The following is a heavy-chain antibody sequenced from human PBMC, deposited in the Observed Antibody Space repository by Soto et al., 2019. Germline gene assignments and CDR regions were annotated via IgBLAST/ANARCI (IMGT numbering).Heavy chain of an antibody. CDR3: ALSRDYYDSGGETQFDY. J-gene: IGHJ4*02. D-gene: IGHD3-22*01. CDR2: IIPIFGTA. V-gene: IGHV1-69*12. Sequence: QVQLVQSGTEVKKPGSSVKVSCKASGGTFSSYAITWVRQAPGQGLEWMGGIIPIFGTANYAQRFQGRVTITANESTSTAYMALSSLKSEYTALYFCALSRDYYDSGGETQFDYWGQGTLVTVSS. CDR1: GGTFSSYA.